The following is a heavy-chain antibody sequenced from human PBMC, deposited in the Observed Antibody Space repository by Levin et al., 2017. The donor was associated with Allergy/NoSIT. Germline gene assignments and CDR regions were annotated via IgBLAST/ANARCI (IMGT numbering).Heavy chain of an antibody. D-gene: IGHD2-15*01. Sequence: GGSLRLSCAASGFTFSSYAMSWVRQAPGKGLEWVSAISGSGGSTYYADSVKGRFTISRDNSKNTLYLQMNSLRAEDTAVYYCAKTYDVVVVAGSHIFDYWGQGTLVTVSS. J-gene: IGHJ4*02. CDR2: ISGSGGST. CDR3: AKTYDVVVVAGSHIFDY. CDR1: GFTFSSYA. V-gene: IGHV3-23*01.